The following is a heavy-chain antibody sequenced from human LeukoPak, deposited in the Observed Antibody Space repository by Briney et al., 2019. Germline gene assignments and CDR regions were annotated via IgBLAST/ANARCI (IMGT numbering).Heavy chain of an antibody. Sequence: GGSLRHSCAASGFSFNSYAMHWVRQAPGKGLEWEAVISYDGKKSYYADSVKGRFTISRDNSKSTVFLQMNSLRIEDTAVYYCAKAAGKENGYDFWFEHWGQGTLVTVSS. CDR2: ISYDGKKS. CDR1: GFSFNSYA. CDR3: AKAAGKENGYDFWFEH. J-gene: IGHJ5*02. D-gene: IGHD3-3*01. V-gene: IGHV3-30*04.